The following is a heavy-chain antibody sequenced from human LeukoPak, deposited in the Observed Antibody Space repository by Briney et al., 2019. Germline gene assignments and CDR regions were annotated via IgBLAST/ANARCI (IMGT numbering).Heavy chain of an antibody. Sequence: ASVKVSCKASGYTFTGYYMHWVRQAPGQGLEWMGWISAYNGNTNYAQKLQGRVTMTTDTSTSTAYMELRSLRSDDTAVYYCARDPYGDYESVSAFDIWGQGTMVTVSS. CDR2: ISAYNGNT. V-gene: IGHV1-18*04. D-gene: IGHD4-17*01. J-gene: IGHJ3*02. CDR3: ARDPYGDYESVSAFDI. CDR1: GYTFTGYY.